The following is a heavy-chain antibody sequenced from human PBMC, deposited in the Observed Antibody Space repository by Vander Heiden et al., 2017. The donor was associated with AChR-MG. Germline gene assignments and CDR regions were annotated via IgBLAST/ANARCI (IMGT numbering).Heavy chain of an antibody. V-gene: IGHV1-69*01. CDR2: IIPIFGTA. D-gene: IGHD4-4*01. J-gene: IGHJ2*01. CDR3: ARLTTFNYWYFDL. CDR1: GGPFSSYA. Sequence: QVQLVQSGAEVKKPGSSVKVSCKASGGPFSSYAISWVRQAPGQGLEWMGGIIPIFGTANYAQKFQGRVTITADESTSTAYMELSSMRSEDTAVYYCARLTTFNYWYFDLWGRGTLVTVSS.